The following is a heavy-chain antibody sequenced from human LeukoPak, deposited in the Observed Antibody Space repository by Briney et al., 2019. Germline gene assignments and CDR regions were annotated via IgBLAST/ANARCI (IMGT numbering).Heavy chain of an antibody. Sequence: SETLSLTCTVSGGSISSSSYYWGWIRQPPGEGPEWLGTIFYTGTTYDNPSLKSRVTMSVDTSKNQLSLKLNSVTAADTAVYYCAREFEGVASGAGYWGQGTLVTVSS. CDR3: AREFEGVASGAGY. CDR2: IFYTGTT. V-gene: IGHV4-39*02. CDR1: GGSISSSSYY. D-gene: IGHD1-26*01. J-gene: IGHJ4*02.